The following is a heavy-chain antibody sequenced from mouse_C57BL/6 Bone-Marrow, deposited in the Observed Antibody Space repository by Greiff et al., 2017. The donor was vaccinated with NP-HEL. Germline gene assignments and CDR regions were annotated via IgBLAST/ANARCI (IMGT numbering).Heavy chain of an antibody. CDR2: IDPETGGT. D-gene: IGHD2-1*01. Sequence: QVQLKESGAELVRPGASVTLSCKASGYTFTDYEMHWVKQTPVHGLEWIGAIDPETGGTAYNQKFKGKAILTADKSSSTAYMELRSLTSEDSAVYYCTRRGVTTSSAMDYWGQGTSVTVSS. CDR3: TRRGVTTSSAMDY. CDR1: GYTFTDYE. V-gene: IGHV1-15*01. J-gene: IGHJ4*01.